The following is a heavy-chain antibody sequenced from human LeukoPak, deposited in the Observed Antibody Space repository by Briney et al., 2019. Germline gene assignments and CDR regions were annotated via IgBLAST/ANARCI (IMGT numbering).Heavy chain of an antibody. J-gene: IGHJ5*02. CDR3: ARDARFGAAVPAAMKGGIWFDP. CDR2: IIPFYGAP. CDR1: GGSISTYG. V-gene: IGHV1-69*01. D-gene: IGHD2-2*01. Sequence: GSSVKVSCKTSGGSISTYGVSWLRQAPGRGLEWMGEIIPFYGAPNYAQKFQDRLTITADESTTTAYMELSSLRSEDTAIYFCARDARFGAAVPAAMKGGIWFDPWGQGTLVTDSS.